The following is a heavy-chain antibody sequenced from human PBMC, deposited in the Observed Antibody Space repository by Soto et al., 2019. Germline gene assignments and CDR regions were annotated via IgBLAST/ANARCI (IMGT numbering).Heavy chain of an antibody. CDR1: GGSISSGDYY. V-gene: IGHV4-30-4*01. CDR3: ARLYYGSGGYSISPRGRGWFDP. D-gene: IGHD3-10*01. J-gene: IGHJ5*02. Sequence: SETLSLTCTVSGGSISSGDYYWSWIRQPPGKGLEWIGYIYYSGSTYYNPSLKSRVTISVDTSKNQFSLKLSSVTAADTAVYYCARLYYGSGGYSISPRGRGWFDPWGQGTLVTVSS. CDR2: IYYSGST.